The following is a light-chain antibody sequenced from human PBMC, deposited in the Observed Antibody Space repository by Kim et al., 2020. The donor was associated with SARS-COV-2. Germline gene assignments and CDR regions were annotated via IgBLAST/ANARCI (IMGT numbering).Light chain of an antibody. CDR2: GDD. CDR3: ASWDGSLCGWV. CDR1: SSLVGDDA. V-gene: IGLV1-44*01. J-gene: IGLJ3*02. Sequence: GRVVTFSCSGSSSLVGDDAVSWYQQLPGIAPKLLIYGDDQRPSGVPDRFSGSKAGTSASLAITGLQAGDEGDYYCASWDGSLCGWVFGGGTRLTVL.